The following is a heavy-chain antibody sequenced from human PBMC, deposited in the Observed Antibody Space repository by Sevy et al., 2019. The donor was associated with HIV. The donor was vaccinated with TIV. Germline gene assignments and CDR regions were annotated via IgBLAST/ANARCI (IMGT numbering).Heavy chain of an antibody. J-gene: IGHJ4*02. CDR2: ISSGTTHR. D-gene: IGHD3-16*01. V-gene: IGHV3-11*06. CDR1: GFIFSDYY. CDR3: VREGLGGFSYSLDC. Sequence: GGSLRLSCAASGFIFSDYYMSWIRQSPGKGLEWVSDISSGTTHRKYADSVKGRFTISRDNTKTSLFLQMNSLSAEDTGVYYCVREGLGGFSYSLDCWGQGTLVTVSS.